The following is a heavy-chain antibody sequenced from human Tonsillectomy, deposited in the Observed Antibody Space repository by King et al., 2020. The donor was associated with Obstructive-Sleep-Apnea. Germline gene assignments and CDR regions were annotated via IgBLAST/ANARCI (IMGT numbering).Heavy chain of an antibody. D-gene: IGHD6-19*01. CDR3: ARGPVGQWLVLDY. V-gene: IGHV4-59*01. J-gene: IGHJ4*02. CDR2: FYYSGST. CDR1: GGSISSYY. Sequence: VQLQESGPGLVKPSETLSLTCTVSGGSISSYYWSWIRQPPGNGLEWIGYFYYSGSTNYNPSLKSRVTISVDTSKNQFSLKLSSVTAADTAVYYCARGPVGQWLVLDYWGQGTLVTVSS.